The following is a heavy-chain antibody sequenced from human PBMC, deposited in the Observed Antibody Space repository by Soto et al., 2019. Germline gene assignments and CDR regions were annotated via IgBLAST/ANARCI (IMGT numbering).Heavy chain of an antibody. V-gene: IGHV3-30*18. CDR1: GFTFSSYG. J-gene: IGHJ4*02. CDR3: AKGPVGATPDDY. Sequence: PGGSLRLSCADSGFTFSSYGMHWVRQAPGKGLEWVAVISYDGSNKYYADSVKGRFTISRDNSKNTLYLQMNSLRAEDTAVYYCAKGPVGATPDDYWGQGTLVTVSS. CDR2: ISYDGSNK. D-gene: IGHD1-26*01.